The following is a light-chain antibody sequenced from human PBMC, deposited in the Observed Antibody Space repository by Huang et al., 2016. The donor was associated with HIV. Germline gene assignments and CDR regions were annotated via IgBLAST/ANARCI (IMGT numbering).Light chain of an antibody. CDR2: WSS. CDR3: QQYYNTPLT. Sequence: DIVMTQSPDSLAVSLGERHTINCKSSQSLLYSSNNKNYLAWYQQKPGQPPKLLIYWSSTRESGVPDRFTGSGSGTVFTLTISILQAEDVAVYYCQQYYNTPLTFGQGTKLEIK. CDR1: QSLLYSSNNKNY. J-gene: IGKJ2*01. V-gene: IGKV4-1*01.